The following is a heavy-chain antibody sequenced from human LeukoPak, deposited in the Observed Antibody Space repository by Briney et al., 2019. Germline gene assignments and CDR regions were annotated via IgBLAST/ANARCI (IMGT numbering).Heavy chain of an antibody. CDR2: IRYDGSNK. J-gene: IGHJ4*02. Sequence: GGSLRLSCAASGFTFSSYGRHWVRQAPGKGLEWVAFIRYDGSNKYYADSVKGRFTISRDNSKNTLYLQMNSLRVEDTAVYYCAKEGITIFGEHYFDYWGQGTLVTVSS. CDR3: AKEGITIFGEHYFDY. CDR1: GFTFSSYG. V-gene: IGHV3-30*02. D-gene: IGHD3-3*01.